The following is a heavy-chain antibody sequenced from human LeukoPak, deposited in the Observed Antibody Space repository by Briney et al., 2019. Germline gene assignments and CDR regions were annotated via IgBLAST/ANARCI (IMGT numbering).Heavy chain of an antibody. CDR2: IYYSGST. D-gene: IGHD3-3*01. J-gene: IGHJ5*02. V-gene: IGHV4-39*07. CDR3: ARERYDFWSGYWLNWFDP. CDR1: GGSISSSSYY. Sequence: SETLSLTCTVSGGSISSSSYYWGWIRQPPGKGLEWIGSIYYSGSTYYNPSLKSRVTISVDTSKNQFSLKLSSVTAADTAVYYCARERYDFWSGYWLNWFDPWGQGTLVTVSS.